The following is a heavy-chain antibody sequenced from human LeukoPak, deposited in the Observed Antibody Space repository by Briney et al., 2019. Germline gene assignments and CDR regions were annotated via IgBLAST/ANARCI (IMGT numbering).Heavy chain of an antibody. Sequence: ASVKVSCKASGYTFTSYDINWVRQATGQGLEWMGWMNPNSGNTGYAQKFQGRVTMTRDTSTSTAYMELSSLRSEDTAMYYCARSMVRGVQGPWGRGTLVTVSS. V-gene: IGHV1-8*01. CDR1: GYTFTSYD. D-gene: IGHD3-10*01. CDR2: MNPNSGNT. J-gene: IGHJ5*02. CDR3: ARSMVRGVQGP.